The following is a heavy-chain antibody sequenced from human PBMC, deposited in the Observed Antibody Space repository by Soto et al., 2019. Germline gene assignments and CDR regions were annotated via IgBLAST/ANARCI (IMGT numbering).Heavy chain of an antibody. V-gene: IGHV4-34*01. D-gene: IGHD3-3*02. Sequence: QVQLQQWGAGLLKPSETLSLTCAVYGGSFSGYYWSWIRQPPGKGLEWIGEINHSGSTNYNPSLKSRVIISVDTSKNQFSLKLSSVTAADTAVYYCARVLASPTHSRSFDYWGQGTLVTVSS. CDR2: INHSGST. J-gene: IGHJ4*02. CDR1: GGSFSGYY. CDR3: ARVLASPTHSRSFDY.